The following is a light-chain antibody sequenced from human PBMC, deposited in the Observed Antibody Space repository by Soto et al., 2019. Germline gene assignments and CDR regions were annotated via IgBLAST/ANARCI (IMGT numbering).Light chain of an antibody. CDR3: MQALQTPLFT. CDR1: QSLLHSDGYNY. J-gene: IGKJ3*01. CDR2: LGS. Sequence: DIVMTQSPLYLPVTPGEPASISCRSSQSLLHSDGYNYLDWYLQKPGQSPQLLIYLGSNRASGVHDRFSGSGSGTDFTLKISSVEAEDVGVYYCMQALQTPLFTFGPGTKVD. V-gene: IGKV2-28*01.